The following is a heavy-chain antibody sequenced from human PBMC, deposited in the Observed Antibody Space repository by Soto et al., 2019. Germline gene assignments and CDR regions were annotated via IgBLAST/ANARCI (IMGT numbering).Heavy chain of an antibody. D-gene: IGHD2-2*02. CDR1: GFTFSSYS. J-gene: IGHJ3*02. Sequence: GGSLRLSCAASGFTFSSYSMNWVRQAPGKGLEWVSSISSSSSYIYYADSVKGRFTISRDNAKNSLYLQMNSLRAEDTAVYYCARPRQIVVVPAAIIDAFDIWGQGTMVTVSS. V-gene: IGHV3-21*01. CDR3: ARPRQIVVVPAAIIDAFDI. CDR2: ISSSSSYI.